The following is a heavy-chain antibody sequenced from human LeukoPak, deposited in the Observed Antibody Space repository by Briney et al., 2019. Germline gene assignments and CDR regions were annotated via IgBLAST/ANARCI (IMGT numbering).Heavy chain of an antibody. J-gene: IGHJ4*02. CDR1: GFTFSSYA. CDR3: AKDVSRIQPPRYFDY. CDR2: ISGSGGST. V-gene: IGHV3-23*01. D-gene: IGHD5-18*01. Sequence: GGSLRLSCAASGFTFSSYATSWVRQAPGKGLEWVSAISGSGGSTYYADSVKGRFTISRDNSKNTLYLQMNSLRAEDTAVYYCAKDVSRIQPPRYFDYWGQGTLVTVSS.